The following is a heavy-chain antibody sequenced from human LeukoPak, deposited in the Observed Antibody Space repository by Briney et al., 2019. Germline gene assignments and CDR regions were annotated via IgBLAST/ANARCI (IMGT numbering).Heavy chain of an antibody. J-gene: IGHJ4*02. D-gene: IGHD1-26*01. Sequence: GGSLRLSCITSGFTFGDYGLSWVRQAPGKGLEWVGFIRSKAYGATTEYAASLKDRFTISRDDSKSIAYLQVNSLKTEDTAVYYCAREGGATTTPLDYWGQGTLVTVSS. CDR2: IRSKAYGATT. CDR3: AREGGATTTPLDY. V-gene: IGHV3-49*04. CDR1: GFTFGDYG.